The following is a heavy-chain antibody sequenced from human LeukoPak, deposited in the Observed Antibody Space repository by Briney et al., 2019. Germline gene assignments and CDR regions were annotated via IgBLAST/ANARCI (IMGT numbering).Heavy chain of an antibody. Sequence: ASVKVSCKASGYTFTGYYMHWVRKAPGQGLEWIGWINPNSGGTNYAQKFQGRVTMTRDTSISTAYMELSRLRSDDTAVYYCARGDSSGYYIFYSEYYFDYWGQGTLVTVSS. CDR1: GYTFTGYY. V-gene: IGHV1-2*02. CDR2: INPNSGGT. CDR3: ARGDSSGYYIFYSEYYFDY. D-gene: IGHD3-22*01. J-gene: IGHJ4*02.